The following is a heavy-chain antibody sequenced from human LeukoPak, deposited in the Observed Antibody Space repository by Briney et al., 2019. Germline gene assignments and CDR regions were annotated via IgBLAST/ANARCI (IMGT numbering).Heavy chain of an antibody. D-gene: IGHD4-11*01. Sequence: SETLSLTCTVSGGSISSYYWSWIRQPPGKGLEWIGYIYYSGSTNYNPSLKSRVTISVDTSKNQFSLKPSSVTAADTAVYYCAREIIHSNYGCPWFDPWGQGTLVTVSS. CDR3: AREIIHSNYGCPWFDP. J-gene: IGHJ5*02. CDR2: IYYSGST. V-gene: IGHV4-59*01. CDR1: GGSISSYY.